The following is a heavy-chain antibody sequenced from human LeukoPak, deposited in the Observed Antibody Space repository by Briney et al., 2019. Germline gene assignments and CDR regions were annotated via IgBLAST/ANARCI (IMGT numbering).Heavy chain of an antibody. V-gene: IGHV1-69*05. CDR2: IIPIFGTA. Sequence: ASVKVSCKASGGTFSSYAISWVRQAPGQGLEWMGGIIPIFGTANYAQKFQGRVTITTDESTSTAYMELSSLRSEDTAVYYCASPMSGRYCSSTSCSYDDAFDIWGQGTMVTVSS. CDR1: GGTFSSYA. D-gene: IGHD2-2*01. J-gene: IGHJ3*02. CDR3: ASPMSGRYCSSTSCSYDDAFDI.